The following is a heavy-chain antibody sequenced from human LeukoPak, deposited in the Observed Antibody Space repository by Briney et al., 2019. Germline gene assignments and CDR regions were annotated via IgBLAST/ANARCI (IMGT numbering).Heavy chain of an antibody. CDR2: IKQDGSEK. D-gene: IGHD6-13*01. CDR1: GFTFSSYA. Sequence: GRSLRLSCAASGFTFSSYAMHWVRQAPGKGLEWVANIKQDGSEKYYVDSVKGRFTISRDNAKNSLYLQMISLRAEDTAVYYCARETSSSWYDAFDIWGQGTMVTVSS. V-gene: IGHV3-7*01. CDR3: ARETSSSWYDAFDI. J-gene: IGHJ3*02.